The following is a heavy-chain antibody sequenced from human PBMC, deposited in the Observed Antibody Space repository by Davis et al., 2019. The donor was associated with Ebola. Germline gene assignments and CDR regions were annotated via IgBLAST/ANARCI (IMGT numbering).Heavy chain of an antibody. V-gene: IGHV4-34*01. CDR1: GGSFSGYY. CDR3: ARVRVTIMVQGVMGGGGEHDS. CDR2: INHGGRT. D-gene: IGHD3-10*01. Sequence: SETLSLTCAVYGGSFSGYYWSWIRQPPGKGLEWIGEINHGGRTYYNPSLKSRVTISLDTSKNQFSLKLSSVTAADTAVDYCARVRVTIMVQGVMGGGGEHDSWGQGTLVTVSS. J-gene: IGHJ4*02.